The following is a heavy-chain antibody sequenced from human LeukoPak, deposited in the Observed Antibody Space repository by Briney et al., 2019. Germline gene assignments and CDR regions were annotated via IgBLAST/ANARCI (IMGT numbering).Heavy chain of an antibody. D-gene: IGHD5-18*01. CDR2: ISGSGGST. V-gene: IGHV3-23*01. CDR1: GFTFSSYA. J-gene: IGHJ4*02. CDR3: AKGATWIHLWLLKSYFDY. Sequence: PGGSLRLSCAASGFTFSSYAMSWVRQAPGKGLEWVSAISGSGGSTYYADSVKGRFTISRDNSKNTLYLQMNSLRAEDTAVYYCAKGATWIHLWLLKSYFDYWGQGTLVTVSS.